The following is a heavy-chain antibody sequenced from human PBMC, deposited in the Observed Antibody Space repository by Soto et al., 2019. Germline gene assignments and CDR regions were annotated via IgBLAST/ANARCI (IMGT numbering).Heavy chain of an antibody. CDR1: GGSVSSGSYY. CDR3: ARGRDGYNFPWYFDL. CDR2: IYYSGST. J-gene: IGHJ2*01. Sequence: QVQLQESGPGLVKPSETLSLTCTVSGGSVSSGSYYWSWIRQPPGKGLEWIGYIYYSGSTNYNPSLKSRVTISVDTSKNQFSLKLSSVTAADTAVYYCARGRDGYNFPWYFDLWGRGTLVTVSS. V-gene: IGHV4-61*01. D-gene: IGHD5-12*01.